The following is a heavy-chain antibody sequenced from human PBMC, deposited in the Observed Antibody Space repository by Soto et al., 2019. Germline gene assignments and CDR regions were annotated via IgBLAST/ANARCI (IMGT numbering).Heavy chain of an antibody. CDR2: IYWNDDK. D-gene: IGHD3-22*01. J-gene: IGHJ1*01. CDR3: AHIHSSGYYSEYFQH. CDR1: GFSLSTSGVG. Sequence: SGPTLVNPTQTLTLTCTFSGFSLSTSGVGVGWIRQPPGKALEWLALIYWNDDKRYSPSLKSRLTITKDTSKNQVVLTMTNMDPVDTATYYCAHIHSSGYYSEYFQHWGQGTLVTVSS. V-gene: IGHV2-5*01.